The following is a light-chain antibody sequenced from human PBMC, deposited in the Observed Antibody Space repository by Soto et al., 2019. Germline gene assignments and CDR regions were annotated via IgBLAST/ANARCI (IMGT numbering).Light chain of an antibody. J-gene: IGLJ2*01. CDR1: TSNIGSYIL. V-gene: IGLV2-23*01. CDR2: EAS. Sequence: QSVLTQPASVSGSPGQSITISCTGTTSNIGSYILVSWYQQHPGKAPKLLIYEASTRPSGVSNRFSGSKSGNTASLTISGLHAEDEADYYCCSYAGSSTYVFGGGTQLTVL. CDR3: CSYAGSSTYV.